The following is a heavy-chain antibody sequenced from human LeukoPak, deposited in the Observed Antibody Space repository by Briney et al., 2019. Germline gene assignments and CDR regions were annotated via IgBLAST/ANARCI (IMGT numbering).Heavy chain of an antibody. CDR3: ARELSSSFIY. CDR1: GGSFSGYY. CDR2: INHSGST. Sequence: SETLSLTCAVYGGSFSGYYWSWIRQPPGKGLEWIGEINHSGSTNYNPSLKSRVTISVDTSKNQFSLKLSSVTAADTAVYYCARELSSSFIYWGQGTLVTVSS. J-gene: IGHJ4*02. V-gene: IGHV4-34*01. D-gene: IGHD6-6*01.